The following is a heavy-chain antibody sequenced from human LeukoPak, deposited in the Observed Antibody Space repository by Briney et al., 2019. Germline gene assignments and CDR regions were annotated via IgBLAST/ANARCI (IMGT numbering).Heavy chain of an antibody. D-gene: IGHD3-22*01. CDR1: GFSVSNNY. CDR2: IHSGGET. J-gene: IGHJ5*02. Sequence: GGSLRLSCAASGFSVSNNYMSWVRQAPGKGLEWVSVIHSGGETYYTDSVKGRFTISRDSSKNTLYLQMNSLRAEDTAVYYCGRAGVYSASSGYGPDRWGQGTLVTVSS. V-gene: IGHV3-53*01. CDR3: GRAGVYSASSGYGPDR.